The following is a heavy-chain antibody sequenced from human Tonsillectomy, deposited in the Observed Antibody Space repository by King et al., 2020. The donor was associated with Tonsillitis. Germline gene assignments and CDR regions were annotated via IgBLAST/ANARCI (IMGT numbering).Heavy chain of an antibody. V-gene: IGHV3-11*01. CDR2: ISRGGVTI. CDR3: AGVSGGDPLDY. CDR1: GFTFSDYY. J-gene: IGHJ4*02. D-gene: IGHD3-16*01. Sequence: VQRVESGGGLVKPGGSLRLSCAASGFTFSDYYMNWIRQAPGKGLEWGSYISRGGVTIYYADSVKGRLTISWDNAKNSFYLQMNNLGAEDTAVYYCAGVSGGDPLDYWGQGTLVTVSS.